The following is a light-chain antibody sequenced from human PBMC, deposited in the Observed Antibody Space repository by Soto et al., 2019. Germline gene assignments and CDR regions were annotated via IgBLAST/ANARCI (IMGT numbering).Light chain of an antibody. CDR1: QSISTY. V-gene: IGKV1-39*01. J-gene: IGKJ3*01. Sequence: DIQMTQSPSSLSASVGDRVTITCRASQSISTYLNWYQQKPGKAPKLLIYAASSWPSGVPSRFSGTGSGTDFTLTISSLQPEDFATYYCQQSRSTPPFTFGPGTNVDIK. CDR2: AAS. CDR3: QQSRSTPPFT.